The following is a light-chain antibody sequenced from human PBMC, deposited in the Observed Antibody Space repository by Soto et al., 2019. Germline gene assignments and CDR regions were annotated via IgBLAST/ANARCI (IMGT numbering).Light chain of an antibody. CDR3: LQYNSNSRT. CDR2: DAS. J-gene: IGKJ1*01. V-gene: IGKV1-5*01. Sequence: DIQMTQSPSTLSASVGDRVTITCRASQSISSWLAWYQQKPGKAPKLLIYDASSLESGVPSRFSGSGSGTEFTLTISSLQPDDFATYYCLQYNSNSRTFGQGTKVDIK. CDR1: QSISSW.